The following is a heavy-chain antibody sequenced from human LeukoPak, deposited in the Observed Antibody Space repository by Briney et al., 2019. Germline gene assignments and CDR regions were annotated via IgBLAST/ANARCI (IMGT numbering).Heavy chain of an antibody. V-gene: IGHV5-51*01. J-gene: IGHJ3*02. Sequence: RLGESLKISCKGSGYSFTSYWIGWVRQMPGKGLQWMGIIDPGDSETRYSPSFQGQVTITADKSISTAYLQWSSLKASDTAMYYCARLNDGFDIWGQGAMVIVSS. CDR1: GYSFTSYW. CDR2: IDPGDSET. CDR3: ARLNDGFDI.